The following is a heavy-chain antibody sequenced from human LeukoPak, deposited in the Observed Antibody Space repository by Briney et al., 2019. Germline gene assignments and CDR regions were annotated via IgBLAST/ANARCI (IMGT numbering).Heavy chain of an antibody. D-gene: IGHD6-13*01. CDR3: ARIYPRLAAAGN. J-gene: IGHJ4*02. CDR1: GFTVSSNY. V-gene: IGHV3-66*01. CDR2: IYSGGST. Sequence: GGSLRLSCAASGFTVSSNYMSWVRPAPGKRLGWVSVIYSGGSTYYADSVKGRFTISRDNSKNTLYLQMNSLRADDTAVYYCARIYPRLAAAGNWGQGTLVTVSS.